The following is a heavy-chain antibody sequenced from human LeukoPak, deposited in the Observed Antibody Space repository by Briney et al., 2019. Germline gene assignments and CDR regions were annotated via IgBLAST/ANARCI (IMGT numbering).Heavy chain of an antibody. J-gene: IGHJ3*01. CDR3: ARSGLYQEWTDVDAFDV. CDR1: GFTFSDYT. Sequence: GGSLRLPCAASGFTFSDYTMNWIRQAPGKGLEWVSSISTNSAYIYYADSVRGRFTISRDDAKNSLYLQMNSLRAEDTAVYYCARSGLYQEWTDVDAFDVWGQGTMVTVSS. D-gene: IGHD2-2*01. V-gene: IGHV3-21*01. CDR2: ISTNSAYI.